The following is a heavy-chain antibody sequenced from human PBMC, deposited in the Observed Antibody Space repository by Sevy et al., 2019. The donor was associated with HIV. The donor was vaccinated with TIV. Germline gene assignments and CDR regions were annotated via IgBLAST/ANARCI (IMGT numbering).Heavy chain of an antibody. CDR3: ARESKDCSGGSCDWRYFDY. J-gene: IGHJ4*02. CDR1: GGSFSGYY. Sequence: SETLSLTCAVYGGSFSGYYWSWIRQPPGKGLEWIGEINHSGSTNYNPSLKSRVTISVDTSKNQFSLKLSSVTAADTAVYYCARESKDCSGGSCDWRYFDYWGQGTLVTVSS. CDR2: INHSGST. V-gene: IGHV4-34*01. D-gene: IGHD2-15*01.